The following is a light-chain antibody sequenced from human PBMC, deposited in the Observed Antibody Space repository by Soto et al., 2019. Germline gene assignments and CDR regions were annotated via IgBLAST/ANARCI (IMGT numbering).Light chain of an antibody. J-gene: IGKJ5*01. Sequence: EIVMTQSPATLSVSPGERATLSCRASQSVSSNLAWYQQKPGQAPRLLIYGAHIRAIGIADRFRGSGSGTDFTLTISRLEPEDFAVYYCQQHGTSPITFGQGTRLEI. CDR1: QSVSSN. CDR2: GAH. CDR3: QQHGTSPIT. V-gene: IGKV3-20*01.